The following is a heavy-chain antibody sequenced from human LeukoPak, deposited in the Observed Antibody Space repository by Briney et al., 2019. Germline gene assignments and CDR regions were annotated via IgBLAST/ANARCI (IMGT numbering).Heavy chain of an antibody. V-gene: IGHV4-59*01. CDR1: GGSISSYY. CDR3: ARGGPYQPNWFDP. J-gene: IGHJ5*02. Sequence: SETLSLTCTVSGGSISSYYWSWIRQPPGKGLEWIGYIYYSGSTNYNPSLKSRVTISVDTSKNQFSLKLSSVTAADTAVYYCARGGPYQPNWFDPWGQGTLVTVSS. D-gene: IGHD2-2*01. CDR2: IYYSGST.